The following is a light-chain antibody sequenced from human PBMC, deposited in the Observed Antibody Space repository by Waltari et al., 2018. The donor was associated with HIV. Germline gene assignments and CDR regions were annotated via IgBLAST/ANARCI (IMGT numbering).Light chain of an antibody. J-gene: IGKJ2*01. CDR1: QSVSNNY. Sequence: EIVLTQSPGTLSLSPGERATLSCRASQSVSNNYLAWYQQKPGQAPRLLIYVTSTRDTGIPDRFSGSGSGTDFTLTISRLEPEDLAVYYCQQYDNSPYTFGQGTKLEIK. CDR2: VTS. V-gene: IGKV3-20*01. CDR3: QQYDNSPYT.